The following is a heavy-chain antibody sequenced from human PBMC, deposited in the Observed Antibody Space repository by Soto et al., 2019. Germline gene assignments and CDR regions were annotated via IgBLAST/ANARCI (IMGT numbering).Heavy chain of an antibody. CDR2: MTPNSGET. CDR1: GYTFTSYD. D-gene: IGHD1-20*01. CDR3: ARNLYKTGSFDH. Sequence: QVQLVQSGAEVKKPGASVKVSCKASGYTFTSYDINWVRQAPGQGLEWVGWMTPNSGETGYAQTFQGRVTLTRDPSRSTAYMELSSLTSEDTAVYYCARNLYKTGSFDHWGQGTLVTVSS. J-gene: IGHJ4*02. V-gene: IGHV1-8*02.